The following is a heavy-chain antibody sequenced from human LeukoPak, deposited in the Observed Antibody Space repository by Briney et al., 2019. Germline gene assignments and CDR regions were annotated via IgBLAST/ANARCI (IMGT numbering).Heavy chain of an antibody. CDR2: ITSDGSST. CDR1: GFTLSSYS. CDR3: VRALMGTADY. Sequence: GGALRLSCAASGFTLSSYSMNWVRQAPGKELEWVSRITSDGSSTNYADSVKGRFTISRDNAKNTLYLQMNSLRAEDTAVYYCVRALMGTADYWGQGTLVTVSS. V-gene: IGHV3-74*01. D-gene: IGHD2-21*02. J-gene: IGHJ4*02.